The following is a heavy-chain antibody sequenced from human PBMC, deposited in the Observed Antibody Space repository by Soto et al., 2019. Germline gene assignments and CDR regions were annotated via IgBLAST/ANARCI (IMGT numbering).Heavy chain of an antibody. Sequence: QVQLVESGGGVVQAGGSLRLSCAVSGITFSKYGMYWVRQAPGKGLEWVAVISYDGNSEFYAASVTGRFAISRDNSKNTLYLQMNSLRVDDTAVYYCAKDRAYGGVASYFDYWGRGTLVTVSS. V-gene: IGHV3-30*18. D-gene: IGHD4-17*01. CDR2: ISYDGNSE. CDR3: AKDRAYGGVASYFDY. CDR1: GITFSKYG. J-gene: IGHJ4*02.